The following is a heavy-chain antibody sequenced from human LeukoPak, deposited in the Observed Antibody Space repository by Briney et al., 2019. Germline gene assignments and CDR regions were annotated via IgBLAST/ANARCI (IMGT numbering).Heavy chain of an antibody. CDR2: ISTYNGYT. J-gene: IGHJ4*02. V-gene: IGHV1-18*04. D-gene: IGHD3-22*01. CDR3: ARGGYYDRSGDY. CDR1: GYTFTGYY. Sequence: ASVKVSCKTSGYTFTGYYMHWVRQAPGQGLEWMGWISTYNGYTNYAQKLQGRVTMTTDTSTSTAYMELRSLRSDDTAVYYCARGGYYDRSGDYWGQGTLVTVSS.